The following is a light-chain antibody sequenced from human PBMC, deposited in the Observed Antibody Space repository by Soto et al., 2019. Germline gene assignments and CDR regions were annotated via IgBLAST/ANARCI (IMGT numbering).Light chain of an antibody. CDR1: QGISSY. Sequence: AIRMTQSPSSLSASTGDRVTITCRASQGISSYLAWYQQKPGKAPKLLIYAASTLQSGVPSRFSGSGSGTDFTLTISCLQSEDFATYYCQQYYSSPFTFGPGTKVHIK. CDR2: AAS. V-gene: IGKV1-8*01. CDR3: QQYYSSPFT. J-gene: IGKJ3*01.